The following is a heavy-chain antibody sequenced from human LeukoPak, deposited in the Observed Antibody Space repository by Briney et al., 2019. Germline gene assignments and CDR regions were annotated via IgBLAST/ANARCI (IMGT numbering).Heavy chain of an antibody. D-gene: IGHD2-21*01. CDR3: ARDGGIGPWGFDP. J-gene: IGHJ5*02. V-gene: IGHV3-66*01. Sequence: GGSLRLTCAASGFTVSSNYMSWVRQAPGKGLEWVSVIYSGGSTYYADSVKGRFTISRDSSKNTLYLQMNSLRAEDTAVYYCARDGGIGPWGFDPWGQGTQVTVSS. CDR1: GFTVSSNY. CDR2: IYSGGST.